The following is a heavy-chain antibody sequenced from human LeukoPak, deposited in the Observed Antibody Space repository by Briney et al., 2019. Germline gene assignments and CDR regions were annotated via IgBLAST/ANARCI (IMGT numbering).Heavy chain of an antibody. Sequence: GGSLRLSCAASGFTFSEYYMSWIRQAPGKGLEWVSYISSSGSTIYYADSVKGRFTISRDNAKNSLYLQMNSLRAEDTAVYYCARDNLYDSSGYYPHFDYWGQGTLVTVSS. CDR1: GFTFSEYY. CDR3: ARDNLYDSSGYYPHFDY. V-gene: IGHV3-11*01. CDR2: ISSSGSTI. D-gene: IGHD3-22*01. J-gene: IGHJ4*02.